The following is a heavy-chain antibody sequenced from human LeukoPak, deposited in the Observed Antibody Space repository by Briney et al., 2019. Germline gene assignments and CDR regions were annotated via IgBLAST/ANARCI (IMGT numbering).Heavy chain of an antibody. CDR1: GFTFDDYA. CDR2: ISWDSGSK. J-gene: IGHJ4*02. D-gene: IGHD2-2*01. CDR3: AKDIDRYCSSTSCYGAFDY. V-gene: IGHV3-9*01. Sequence: GGSLRLSCAASGFTFDDYAMHWVRQVSGKGLEWVSGISWDSGSKGYADSVKGRFTISRDNAKNSLYLQMNSLRPEDTALYYCAKDIDRYCSSTSCYGAFDYWGQGTLVTVSS.